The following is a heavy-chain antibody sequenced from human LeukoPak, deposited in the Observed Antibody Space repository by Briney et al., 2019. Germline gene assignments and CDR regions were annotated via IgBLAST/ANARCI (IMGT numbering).Heavy chain of an antibody. D-gene: IGHD4-17*01. J-gene: IGHJ5*02. CDR3: ARKMTTVTNTRFDP. CDR1: GGSISSYY. CDR2: IYYSGST. Sequence: LETLSLTCTVSGGSISSYYWSWIRQPPGKGLEWIGYIYYSGSTNYNPSLKSRVTISVDTSKNQFSLKLSSVTAADTAVYYCARKMTTVTNTRFDPWGQGTLVTVSS. V-gene: IGHV4-59*01.